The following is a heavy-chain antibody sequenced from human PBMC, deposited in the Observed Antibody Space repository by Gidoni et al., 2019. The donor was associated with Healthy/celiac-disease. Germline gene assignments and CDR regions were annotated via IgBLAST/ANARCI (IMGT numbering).Heavy chain of an antibody. J-gene: IGHJ6*02. Sequence: QVQLVQCGAEVKKPGSSVEVSGQASGGTISSYAISWVLQAPGQGLGWRGGIIPIFGTANYVQKFQGRVTITAHESTSTSYMELSSLRSEDTAVYYCASSNYDFWSGPYYGMDVWGQGTTVTVSS. CDR3: ASSNYDFWSGPYYGMDV. CDR1: GGTISSYA. V-gene: IGHV1-69*01. CDR2: IIPIFGTA. D-gene: IGHD3-3*01.